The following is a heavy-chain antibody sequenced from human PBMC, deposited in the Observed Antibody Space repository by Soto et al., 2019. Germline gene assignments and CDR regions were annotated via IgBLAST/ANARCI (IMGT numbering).Heavy chain of an antibody. CDR1: GFTFDDYG. CDR3: ARVSSDSSGYYYWKGSNYYFDY. J-gene: IGHJ4*02. D-gene: IGHD3-22*01. Sequence: GGSLRLSCAASGFTFDDYGMSWVRQAPGKGLEWVSGINWNGGSTGYADSVKGRFTISRDNAKNSLYLQMNSLRAEDTALYYCARVSSDSSGYYYWKGSNYYFDYWGQGTLVTVSS. V-gene: IGHV3-20*04. CDR2: INWNGGST.